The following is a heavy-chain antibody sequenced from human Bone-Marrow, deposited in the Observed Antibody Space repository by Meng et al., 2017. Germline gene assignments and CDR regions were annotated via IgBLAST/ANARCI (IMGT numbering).Heavy chain of an antibody. D-gene: IGHD3-16*01. J-gene: IGHJ5*02. Sequence: QGPLVKAVAGVHRPSSYLKCSCKASGSTLRSYAISWLPQAPGQGLEWMGGIIPIFGTANHAQKFQDRVTITADESTSTAYMELSSLRSEDTAVYYCARGRGGSDWFDPWGQGTLVTVSS. CDR2: IIPIFGTA. V-gene: IGHV1-69*01. CDR3: ARGRGGSDWFDP. CDR1: GSTLRSYA.